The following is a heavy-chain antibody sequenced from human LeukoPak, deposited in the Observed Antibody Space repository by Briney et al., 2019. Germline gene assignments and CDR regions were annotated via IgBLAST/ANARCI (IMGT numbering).Heavy chain of an antibody. Sequence: GASVKVSCKASGYTFTAYYIHWVRQAPGQGLEWMGWINPNSGGTNSSQKFQDRVTLTRDTSISTAYMDLGSLRSDDTAIYYCARAYGSGSSYHPDYWGQGTLVTVSS. V-gene: IGHV1-2*02. CDR3: ARAYGSGSSYHPDY. CDR1: GYTFTAYY. D-gene: IGHD3-10*01. CDR2: INPNSGGT. J-gene: IGHJ4*02.